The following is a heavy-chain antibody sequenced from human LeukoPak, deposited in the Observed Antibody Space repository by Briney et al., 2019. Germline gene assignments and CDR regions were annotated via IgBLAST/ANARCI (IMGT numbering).Heavy chain of an antibody. CDR1: GFTVSSNY. D-gene: IGHD4-17*01. V-gene: IGHV3-53*01. Sequence: GGSLRLSCAASGFTVSSNYMSWVRQAPGKGLEWVSVIYSGGSTYYADSVKGRFTISRDNSKNTLYLQMNSLRAEDTAVYYCASPTMTMVTIGAFDIWGQGTMVTVSS. CDR2: IYSGGST. CDR3: ASPTMTMVTIGAFDI. J-gene: IGHJ3*02.